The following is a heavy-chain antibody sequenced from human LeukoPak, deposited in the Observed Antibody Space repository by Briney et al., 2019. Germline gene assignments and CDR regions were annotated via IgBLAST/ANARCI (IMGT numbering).Heavy chain of an antibody. D-gene: IGHD3-3*01. J-gene: IGHJ4*02. V-gene: IGHV3-30*01. CDR3: ARDAEIFGPFVYFDY. CDR1: GFTFSSYA. Sequence: AGGSLRLSCAASGFTFSSYAMHWVRQAPGKGLEWVAVISYDGSNKYYADSVKGRFTISRDNSKNTLYLQMNSLRAEDTAVYYCARDAEIFGPFVYFDYWGQGTLVTVSS. CDR2: ISYDGSNK.